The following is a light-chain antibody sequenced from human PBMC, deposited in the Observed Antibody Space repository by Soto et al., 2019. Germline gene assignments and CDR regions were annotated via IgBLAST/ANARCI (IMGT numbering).Light chain of an antibody. CDR1: QGISRW. CDR3: QQANSFPLT. Sequence: DIQMTQSPSFVSASVGDRVTITCRASQGISRWLAWYQQRPGKAPELLIYGASSLQSGVPSRSSGSGSGTDFTLTISSPQPEDWATYYGQQANSFPLTFGHGTRLEIK. CDR2: GAS. J-gene: IGKJ5*01. V-gene: IGKV1-12*01.